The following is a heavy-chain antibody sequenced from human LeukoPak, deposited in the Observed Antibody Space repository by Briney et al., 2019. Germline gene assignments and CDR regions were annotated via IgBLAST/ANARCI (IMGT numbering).Heavy chain of an antibody. V-gene: IGHV3-30*14. CDR2: ISYDGSNK. CDR3: ARSKVGAPTGLDY. J-gene: IGHJ4*02. CDR1: GFTFSSYA. D-gene: IGHD1-26*01. Sequence: PGGSLRLSCAASGFTFSSYAMHWVRQAPGKGLEWVAVISYDGSNKYYADSVKGRFTIARDNSKNTLYLQMNSLRAEDTAVYYCARSKVGAPTGLDYWGQGTRVTVSS.